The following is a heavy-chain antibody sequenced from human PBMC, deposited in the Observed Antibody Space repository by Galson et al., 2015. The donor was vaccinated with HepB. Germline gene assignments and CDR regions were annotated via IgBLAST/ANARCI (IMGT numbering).Heavy chain of an antibody. CDR2: INTNTGNP. V-gene: IGHV7-4-1*02. CDR3: ARAPYYDFWSGYYTRYYYYYYMDV. Sequence: SVKVSCKASGYTFTSYAMNWVRQAPGQGLEWMGWINTNTGNPTYAQGFTGRFVFSLDTSVSTAYLQISSLKAEDTAVYYCARAPYYDFWSGYYTRYYYYYYMDVWGKGTTVTVSS. D-gene: IGHD3-3*01. CDR1: GYTFTSYA. J-gene: IGHJ6*03.